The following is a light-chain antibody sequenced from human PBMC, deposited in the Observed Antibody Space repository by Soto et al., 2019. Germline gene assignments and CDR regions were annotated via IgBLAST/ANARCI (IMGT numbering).Light chain of an antibody. Sequence: EIVLTQSPGTLSLSPVERATLSCRASQSVSNNYLAWYQQKPGQAPRLLIYGASTRATGIPARFSGSGSGTEFTLTISSLQSEDFAVYYCHHYETFGQGTKVDIK. CDR1: QSVSNN. CDR3: HHYET. V-gene: IGKV3-15*01. CDR2: GAS. J-gene: IGKJ1*01.